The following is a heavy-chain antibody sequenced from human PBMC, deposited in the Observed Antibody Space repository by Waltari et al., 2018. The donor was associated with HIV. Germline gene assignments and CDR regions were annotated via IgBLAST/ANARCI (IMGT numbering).Heavy chain of an antibody. D-gene: IGHD5-18*01. V-gene: IGHV3-74*01. CDR2: INRYGSIT. Sequence: EVQLVESGGGLVQPGGSLRLSCAASGFTFSSYWMHWVRQAPGKGLVGVSRINRYGSITSHADSVKGRFTISRDNARNTLYLQMNSLGAEDTAMYYCAKGGTSGYTFGFGRWGQGTLVTVSS. CDR3: AKGGTSGYTFGFGR. J-gene: IGHJ1*01. CDR1: GFTFSSYW.